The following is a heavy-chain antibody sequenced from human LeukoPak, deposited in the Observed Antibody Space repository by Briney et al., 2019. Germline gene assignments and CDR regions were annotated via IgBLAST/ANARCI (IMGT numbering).Heavy chain of an antibody. V-gene: IGHV4-59*12. CDR2: IYYSGST. J-gene: IGHJ4*02. CDR3: ASRRRGYYGSGSPYDF. D-gene: IGHD3-10*01. CDR1: GGSISSYY. Sequence: SETLSLTCTVSGGSISSYYWSWIRQPPGKGLEWIGYIYYSGSTNYNPSLKSRVTISVDTSKNQFSLKLSSVTAADTAVYYCASRRRGYYGSGSPYDFWGQGTLVTVSS.